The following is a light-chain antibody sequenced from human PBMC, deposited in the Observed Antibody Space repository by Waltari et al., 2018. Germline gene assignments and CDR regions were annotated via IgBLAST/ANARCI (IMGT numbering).Light chain of an antibody. J-gene: IGLJ2*01. V-gene: IGLV2-23*02. Sequence: QSALTQPASVSGSPGQSIPISCAGTTRDAGGYHYVSWYQHHPGKAPKLMIYDVTQRPSGVSSRFSGSKSGNTASLTISGLQTDDEGDYYCCSYGGGSTVIFGGGTKLTVL. CDR3: CSYGGGSTVI. CDR1: TRDAGGYHY. CDR2: DVT.